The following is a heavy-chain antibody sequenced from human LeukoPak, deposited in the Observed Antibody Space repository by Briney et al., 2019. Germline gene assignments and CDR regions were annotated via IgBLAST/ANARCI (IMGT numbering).Heavy chain of an antibody. CDR1: GGSFSGYY. J-gene: IGHJ3*02. CDR3: ARGGDSSAYYLLDAFDI. Sequence: SETLSLGCAVYGGSFSGYYWSWIRQSPGKGLEWIGEINHSGSTNYTPSLKSRVTISVDTSKNQFSLKLSSVTAADTAVYYCARGGDSSAYYLLDAFDIWGQGTMVTVSS. CDR2: INHSGST. D-gene: IGHD3-22*01. V-gene: IGHV4-34*01.